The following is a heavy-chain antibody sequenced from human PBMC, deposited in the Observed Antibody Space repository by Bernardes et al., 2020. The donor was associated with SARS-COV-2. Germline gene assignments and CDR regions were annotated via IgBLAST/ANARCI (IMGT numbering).Heavy chain of an antibody. CDR3: ARGGAIAAYYDY. J-gene: IGHJ4*02. CDR2: SSTDGTST. Sequence: GGSLRLSRAASGFTFGNYWMHWVRQVPGKGLVWVSRSSTDGTSTRYADSVKGRFTISRDNAKNMVYLHMNSLRAEDAAVYYCARGGAIAAYYDYWGQGTLVTVSS. D-gene: IGHD6-13*01. CDR1: GFTFGNYW. V-gene: IGHV3-74*01.